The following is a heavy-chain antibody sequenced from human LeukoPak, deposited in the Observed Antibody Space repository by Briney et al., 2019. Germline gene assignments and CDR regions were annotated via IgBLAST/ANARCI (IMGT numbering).Heavy chain of an antibody. CDR2: ISSSGCTI. Sequence: PGGSLRLSCAASGFTFSDYYMSWIRQAPGKGLEWVSYISSSGCTIYYADSVKGRFTISRDDAKNSLYLQMNSLRAEDTAVYYCARDRREQWLSVDYWGQGTLVTVSS. D-gene: IGHD6-19*01. CDR1: GFTFSDYY. J-gene: IGHJ4*02. CDR3: ARDRREQWLSVDY. V-gene: IGHV3-11*01.